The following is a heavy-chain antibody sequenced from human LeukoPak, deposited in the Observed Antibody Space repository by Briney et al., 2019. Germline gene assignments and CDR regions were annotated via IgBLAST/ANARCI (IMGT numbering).Heavy chain of an antibody. V-gene: IGHV3-48*04. Sequence: GGSLRLSCVASGFTFSACRMSWVRQAPGKGLEWVSFISSTGDTIYYTDSVKGRFTISRDNTKNSLYLQMNSLRAEDTAVYYCASVSGSYLDFQHWGQGTLVTVSS. CDR2: ISSTGDTI. CDR1: GFTFSACR. D-gene: IGHD3-10*01. CDR3: ASVSGSYLDFQH. J-gene: IGHJ1*01.